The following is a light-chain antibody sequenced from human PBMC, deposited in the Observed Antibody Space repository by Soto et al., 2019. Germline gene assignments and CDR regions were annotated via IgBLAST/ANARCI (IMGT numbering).Light chain of an antibody. J-gene: IGKJ4*01. CDR1: QSVAKNY. CDR2: GAS. CDR3: LQYASEPLT. V-gene: IGKV3-20*01. Sequence: ETVLTQSPGTLSLSPGERATLSCRASQSVAKNYLAWYQHKPGQGPRLLLSGASSMATGIPDRFSGSGSGTDFTLTISRLQPEDFAVYYCLQYASEPLTFGGGTKVEI.